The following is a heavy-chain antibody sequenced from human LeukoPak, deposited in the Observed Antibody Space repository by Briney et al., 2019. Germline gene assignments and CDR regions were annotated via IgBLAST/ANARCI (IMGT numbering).Heavy chain of an antibody. J-gene: IGHJ4*02. V-gene: IGHV3-15*01. D-gene: IGHD1-26*01. CDR3: TILVGALLGY. Sequence: GGTLRLSCAASGFTFSSYCMSWVRQAPGKGLEWVGRIKSKTDGGTTDYAAPVKGRFTISRDDSKNTLYLQMNSLKTEDTAVYYCTILVGALLGYWGQGTLVTGSS. CDR2: IKSKTDGGTT. CDR1: GFTFSSYC.